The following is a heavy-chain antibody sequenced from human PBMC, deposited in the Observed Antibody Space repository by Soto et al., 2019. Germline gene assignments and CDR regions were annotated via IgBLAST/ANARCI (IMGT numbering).Heavy chain of an antibody. Sequence: EVQVLEYGGGLVQPGGSLRLSCAASGFTFTSFAMSWVRQAPGKGLEWVSVISISGGSTYYADSVKGRFTISRDNSKNTMYLQMDSLRAEDTAVYYCAKCLYWAAAGTGGYYGMDVWGQETTVTVSS. J-gene: IGHJ6*02. CDR1: GFTFTSFA. CDR2: ISISGGST. V-gene: IGHV3-23*01. CDR3: AKCLYWAAAGTGGYYGMDV. D-gene: IGHD6-13*01.